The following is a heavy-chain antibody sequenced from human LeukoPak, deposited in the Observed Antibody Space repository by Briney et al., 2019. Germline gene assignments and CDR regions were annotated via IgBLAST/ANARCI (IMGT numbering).Heavy chain of an antibody. V-gene: IGHV4-30-2*01. CDR2: IYHSGST. D-gene: IGHD1-26*01. J-gene: IGHJ3*02. Sequence: SETLSLTYAVSGGSISSGGYSWSWIRQPPGKGLEWIGYIYHSGSTYYNPSLKSRVTISVDTSKNQFSLKLSSVTAADTAVYYCARDPGIVGATKRPFDIWGQGTMVTVSS. CDR3: ARDPGIVGATKRPFDI. CDR1: GGSISSGGYS.